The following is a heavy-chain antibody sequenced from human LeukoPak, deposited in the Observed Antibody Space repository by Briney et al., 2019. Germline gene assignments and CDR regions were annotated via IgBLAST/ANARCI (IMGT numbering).Heavy chain of an antibody. CDR1: GFTFSDYW. CDR2: IKKDGSEK. Sequence: GGSLRLSCAASGFTFSDYWMSWVRQAPGKGLEWVANIKKDGSEKSYVDSVKGRFTISRDNTKNSLYLQMNSLRAEDTAVYYCANQLRGEFDYWGQGTLVTVSS. D-gene: IGHD1-26*01. CDR3: ANQLRGEFDY. V-gene: IGHV3-7*03. J-gene: IGHJ4*02.